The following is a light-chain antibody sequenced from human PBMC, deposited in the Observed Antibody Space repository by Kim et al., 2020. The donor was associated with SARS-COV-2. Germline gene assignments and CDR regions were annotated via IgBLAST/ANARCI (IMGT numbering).Light chain of an antibody. V-gene: IGLV2-8*01. CDR3: SSHAGSNNVKV. CDR2: AVN. CDR1: SSDIGLYNY. Sequence: SVTIAFTGTSSDIGLYNYVSCYPQHPGNAPKLIIYAVNRRPSGVPDRFSGSKSDYTASLTVSGLQTEDEADYYCSSHAGSNNVKVFGGGTQLTVL. J-gene: IGLJ3*02.